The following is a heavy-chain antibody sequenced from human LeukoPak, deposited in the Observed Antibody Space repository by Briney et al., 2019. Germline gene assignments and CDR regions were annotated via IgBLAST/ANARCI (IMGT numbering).Heavy chain of an antibody. CDR3: AKDTWVVTVYTIFDY. CDR1: GFTFSSYA. Sequence: GGSLRLSCAASGFTFSSYAMSWVRQAPGKGLEWVSAISGSGGSTYYADSVKGWFTISRDNSKNTLYLQMNSLRAEDTAVYYCAKDTWVVTVYTIFDYWGQGTLVTVSS. V-gene: IGHV3-23*01. D-gene: IGHD3-22*01. J-gene: IGHJ4*02. CDR2: ISGSGGST.